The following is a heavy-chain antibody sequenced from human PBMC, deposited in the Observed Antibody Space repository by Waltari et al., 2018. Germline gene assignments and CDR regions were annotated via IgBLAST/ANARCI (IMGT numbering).Heavy chain of an antibody. D-gene: IGHD4-17*01. V-gene: IGHV3-11*01. CDR2: ISNSGGNI. CDR3: TRVRPGEGYYFDY. CDR1: EFNFSDYY. J-gene: IGHJ4*02. Sequence: QVQLVESGGGLVKPGGSLRLSCADSEFNFSDYYRSWIRKAPGKGLGCVSYISNSGGNIYYADSVRGRFIISRDKAKNSLYLQMNGLRAEDTAVYYCTRVRPGEGYYFDYWGQGTLVTVSS.